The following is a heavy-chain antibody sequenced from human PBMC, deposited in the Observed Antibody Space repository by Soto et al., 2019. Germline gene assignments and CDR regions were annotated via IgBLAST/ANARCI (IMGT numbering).Heavy chain of an antibody. V-gene: IGHV3-30-3*01. Sequence: QVQLVESGGGVVQPGRSLRLSCAASGFTFSSYAMHWVRQAPGKGLEWVAVISYDGSNKYYADSVKGRFTISRDNSKNKLYLQMNSLRDEDTAVYYCARGYTYYYDSSGYPHWGQGTLVTVSS. CDR2: ISYDGSNK. CDR3: ARGYTYYYDSSGYPH. D-gene: IGHD3-22*01. CDR1: GFTFSSYA. J-gene: IGHJ4*02.